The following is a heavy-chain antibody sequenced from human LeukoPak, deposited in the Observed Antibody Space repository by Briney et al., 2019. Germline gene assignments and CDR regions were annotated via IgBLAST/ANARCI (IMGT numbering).Heavy chain of an antibody. Sequence: ASETLSLTCAVSGGFISSYYWSWIRQPPGKGLEWIGYIYYSGSTNYNPSLKSRVTISVDTSKNQFSLKLSSVTAADTAVYYCARDRYSGYGATGYWGQGTLVTVSS. J-gene: IGHJ4*02. V-gene: IGHV4-59*01. CDR1: GGFISSYY. CDR3: ARDRYSGYGATGY. D-gene: IGHD5-12*01. CDR2: IYYSGST.